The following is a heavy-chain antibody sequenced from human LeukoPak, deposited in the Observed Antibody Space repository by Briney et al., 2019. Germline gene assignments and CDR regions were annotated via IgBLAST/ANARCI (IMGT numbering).Heavy chain of an antibody. D-gene: IGHD6-13*01. V-gene: IGHV1-46*01. J-gene: IGHJ4*01. CDR1: GYTFTSYY. CDR3: ARGGIPRIAAAAYFDY. Sequence: ASVKVSCKASGYTFTSYYMHWVRQAPGQGLEWMGITNPSGGSTSYAQKFQGRVTMTRDTSTSTVYMELSSLRSEDTAVYYCARGGIPRIAAAAYFDYWGQGTLVTVSS. CDR2: TNPSGGST.